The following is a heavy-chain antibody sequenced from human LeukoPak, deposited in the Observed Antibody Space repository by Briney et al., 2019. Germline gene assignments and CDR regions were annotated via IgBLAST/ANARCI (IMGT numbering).Heavy chain of an antibody. J-gene: IGHJ4*02. CDR3: AKVTLRRHYYDSSGYVDY. CDR1: GFTFSSYA. D-gene: IGHD3-22*01. Sequence: PGGSLRLSCAASGFTFSSYAMSWVRQAPGKGLEWVSAISGSGGGTYYADSVKGRFTISRDNSKNTLYLQMNSLRAEDTAVYYCAKVTLRRHYYDSSGYVDYWGQGTLVTVSS. CDR2: ISGSGGGT. V-gene: IGHV3-23*01.